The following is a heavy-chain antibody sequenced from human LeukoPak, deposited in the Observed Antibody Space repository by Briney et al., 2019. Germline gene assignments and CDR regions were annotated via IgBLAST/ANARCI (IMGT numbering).Heavy chain of an antibody. CDR1: GGSISSYY. D-gene: IGHD3-16*01. CDR3: ARDLGSRPWGEYFKGDAFDP. J-gene: IGHJ5*02. CDR2: IYYSGST. V-gene: IGHV4-59*01. Sequence: SETLSLTCTVSGGSISSYYWSWIRQPPGKGLEWIGYIYYSGSTNYNPSLKSRVTISVDTSKNQFSLKLSSVTAADTAVYYCARDLGSRPWGEYFKGDAFDPWGQGTLVTVSS.